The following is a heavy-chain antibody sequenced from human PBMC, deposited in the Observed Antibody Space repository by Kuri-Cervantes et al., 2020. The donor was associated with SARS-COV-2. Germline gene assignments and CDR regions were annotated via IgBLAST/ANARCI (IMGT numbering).Heavy chain of an antibody. D-gene: IGHD4-23*01. CDR1: GFTFSSYA. V-gene: IGHV3-33*01. J-gene: IGHJ6*02. Sequence: GGSLRLSCAAPGFTFSSYAMHWVRQAPGKGLEWVAVIWYDGSNKYHADSVKGRFTISRDNSKNTLYLQMNSLRAEDTAVYYCARSLYGGTSWYYGMDVWGQGTTVTVSS. CDR2: IWYDGSNK. CDR3: ARSLYGGTSWYYGMDV.